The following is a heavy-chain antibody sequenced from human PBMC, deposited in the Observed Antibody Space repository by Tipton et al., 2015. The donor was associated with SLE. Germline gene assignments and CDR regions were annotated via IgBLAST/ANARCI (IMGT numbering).Heavy chain of an antibody. CDR3: ARESYGGNRDI. Sequence: TLSLTCTVSGGSISSYYWSWIRQPPGRGLEWIGYIYYSGSTNYNPSLKSRVTISVDTSKNQFSLKLSSVTAEDTAVYYCARESYGGNRDIWGQGTMVTVSS. V-gene: IGHV4-59*01. J-gene: IGHJ3*02. CDR1: GGSISSYY. D-gene: IGHD4-23*01. CDR2: IYYSGST.